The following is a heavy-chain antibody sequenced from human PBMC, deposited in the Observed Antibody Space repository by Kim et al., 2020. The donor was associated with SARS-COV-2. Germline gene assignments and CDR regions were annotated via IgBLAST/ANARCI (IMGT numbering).Heavy chain of an antibody. V-gene: IGHV4-34*01. D-gene: IGHD3-22*01. Sequence: SETLSLTCAVYGGSFSGYYWSWIRQPPGKGLEWIGEINHSGSTNYNPSLKSRVTISVDTSKNQFSLKLSSVTAADTAVYYCARGRKYYYDSSGYSSWGQGTLVTVSS. J-gene: IGHJ5*02. CDR3: ARGRKYYYDSSGYSS. CDR1: GGSFSGYY. CDR2: INHSGST.